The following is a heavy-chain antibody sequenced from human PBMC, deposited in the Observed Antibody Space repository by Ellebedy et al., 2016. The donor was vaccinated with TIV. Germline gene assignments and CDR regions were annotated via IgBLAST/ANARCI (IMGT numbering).Heavy chain of an antibody. CDR1: GGSLTNYY. CDR3: ARTDLRYGMDV. Sequence: SETLSLXXTVSGGSLTNYYWGWIRQPPGKGLEWIGNIYHSGSTYYSPSLRSRVTLSLDTSKNHLSLRLTSLSAADTAVYYCARTDLRYGMDVWGPGTTVTVS. V-gene: IGHV4-59*12. J-gene: IGHJ6*02. D-gene: IGHD3/OR15-3a*01. CDR2: IYHSGST.